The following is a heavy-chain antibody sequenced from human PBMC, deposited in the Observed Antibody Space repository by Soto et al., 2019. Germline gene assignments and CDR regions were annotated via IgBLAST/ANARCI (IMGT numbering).Heavy chain of an antibody. Sequence: GESLKISCKGSGYSFTSYWIGWVRQMPGKGLEWMGIIYPGDSDTRYSPSFQGQVTISADKSISTAYLQWSSLKASDTAMYYWARPYYDSSGYYLGRGYYFDYWGQGTLVTVSS. D-gene: IGHD3-22*01. CDR1: GYSFTSYW. CDR2: IYPGDSDT. CDR3: ARPYYDSSGYYLGRGYYFDY. V-gene: IGHV5-51*01. J-gene: IGHJ4*02.